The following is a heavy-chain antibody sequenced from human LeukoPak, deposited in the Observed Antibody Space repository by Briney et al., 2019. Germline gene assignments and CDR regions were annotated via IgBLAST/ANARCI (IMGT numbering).Heavy chain of an antibody. Sequence: GGSLRLSCAASGFTFSSYAMSWVRQAPGKGLEWVSAISGSGGSTYYADSVKGRFTISRDNSKNTLYLQMNSLRAEDTAVYYCAKDKDRAMVFDAFEIWCLGTMVTVSS. CDR2: ISGSGGST. V-gene: IGHV3-23*01. D-gene: IGHD5-18*01. CDR3: AKDKDRAMVFDAFEI. CDR1: GFTFSSYA. J-gene: IGHJ3*02.